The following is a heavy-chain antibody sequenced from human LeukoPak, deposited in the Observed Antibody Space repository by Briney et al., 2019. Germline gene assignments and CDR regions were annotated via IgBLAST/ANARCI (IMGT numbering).Heavy chain of an antibody. V-gene: IGHV4-34*01. Sequence: PSETLSLTCAVYGGSFSGYYWSWIRQPLGKGLEWIGEINHGENTDNNPSLKSRVTISVDTSKNQLSLKLSSVTAADTAVYYCARHLRWRTSFSPFDYWGQGTLVTVSS. D-gene: IGHD3/OR15-3a*01. CDR3: ARHLRWRTSFSPFDY. CDR2: INHGENT. CDR1: GGSFSGYY. J-gene: IGHJ4*02.